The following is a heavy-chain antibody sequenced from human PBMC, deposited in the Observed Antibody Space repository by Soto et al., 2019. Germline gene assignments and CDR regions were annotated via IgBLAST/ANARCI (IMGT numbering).Heavy chain of an antibody. V-gene: IGHV1-18*04. CDR1: RYTFASRG. CDR3: ARDKMIDDFGLGSFDY. J-gene: IGHJ4*02. D-gene: IGHD3-10*01. CDR2: ISGYNGKT. Sequence: ASVKASCKASRYTFASRGVRWGRQSPEQGPEWMGSISGYNGKTKYAQKFQGRVTMTTDTSTNIAYMELRSLRSDDEAVYYCARDKMIDDFGLGSFDYWGQGTVVTVSS.